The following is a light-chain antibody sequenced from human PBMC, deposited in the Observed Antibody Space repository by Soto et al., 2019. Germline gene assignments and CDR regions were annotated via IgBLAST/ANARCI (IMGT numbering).Light chain of an antibody. V-gene: IGKV3-15*01. CDR2: GAS. CDR1: QSVTSN. J-gene: IGKJ4*01. Sequence: EIVMTQSPATLSVSPGERATLSCRASQSVTSNLAWYQQKPGQPPRRLIYGASTRATGIPARFSGSGSGTEFTLTNSSLQSEDFAVYYCQQYNNWPLTFGGGTKVEIK. CDR3: QQYNNWPLT.